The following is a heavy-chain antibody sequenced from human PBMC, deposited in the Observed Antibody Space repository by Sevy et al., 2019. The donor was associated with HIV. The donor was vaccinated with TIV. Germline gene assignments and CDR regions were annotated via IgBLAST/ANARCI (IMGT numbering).Heavy chain of an antibody. CDR2: IIPIFGTA. D-gene: IGHD3-16*02. J-gene: IGHJ5*02. Sequence: ASVKVSCKASGGTFSSYAISWVRQAPGQGLEWMGGIIPIFGTANYAQKFQGRVTITADESTSTAYMELSSLRSEDTAVYYCAGGMITFGGVIVNVTFNWFDPWGQGTLVTVSS. CDR3: AGGMITFGGVIVNVTFNWFDP. V-gene: IGHV1-69*13. CDR1: GGTFSSYA.